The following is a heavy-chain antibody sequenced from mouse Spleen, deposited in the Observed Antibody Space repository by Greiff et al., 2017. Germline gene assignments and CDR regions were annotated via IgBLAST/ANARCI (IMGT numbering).Heavy chain of an antibody. J-gene: IGHJ4*01. CDR2: ISSGSSTI. D-gene: IGHD2-3*01. Sequence: DVKLVESGGGLVKPGGSLNLSCAASGLPFSDYGMHWVRQAPEKGLEWVAYISSGSSTIYYADTVKGRFTISRDNAKNTLFLQMTSLRSEDTAMYYCATLDGYYVGAMDYWGQGTSVTVSS. CDR3: ATLDGYYVGAMDY. CDR1: GLPFSDYG. V-gene: IGHV5-17*01.